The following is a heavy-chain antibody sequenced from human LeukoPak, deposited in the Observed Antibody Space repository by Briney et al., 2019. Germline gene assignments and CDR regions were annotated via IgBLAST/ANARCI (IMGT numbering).Heavy chain of an antibody. V-gene: IGHV1-69*04. D-gene: IGHD6-19*01. CDR1: GGTFSSYA. CDR3: ARGEAVAGTEYFQH. Sequence: SVKVSCKASGGTFSSYAISWVRQAPGQGLEWMGRIIPILGIANYAQKFQGRVTITADKSTSTAYMELSSLRSEDTAVYYCARGEAVAGTEYFQHWGQGTLVTVSS. J-gene: IGHJ1*01. CDR2: IIPILGIA.